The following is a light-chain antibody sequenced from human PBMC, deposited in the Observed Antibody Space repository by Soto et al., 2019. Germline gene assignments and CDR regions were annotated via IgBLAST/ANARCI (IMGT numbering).Light chain of an antibody. Sequence: QSALTQPPSASGSPGQSVAISCTGTASDIGGYTFVSWYQQHPGKAPKLLIYDVNKRPSGVPDRFSGSKSGNTASLTVSGIQAEYEADYYCSAHGGTNPYVFGTGTKLTVL. CDR2: DVN. CDR1: ASDIGGYTF. V-gene: IGLV2-8*01. CDR3: SAHGGTNPYV. J-gene: IGLJ1*01.